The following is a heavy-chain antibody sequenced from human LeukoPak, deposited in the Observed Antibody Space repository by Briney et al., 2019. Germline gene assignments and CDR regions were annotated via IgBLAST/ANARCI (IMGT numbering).Heavy chain of an antibody. Sequence: GGSLRLSCAASGFTFDDYAMHWVRQAPGKGLEWVSLISGDGGSTYYADSVKSRFTISRDNSKNSLYLQMNSLRTEDTALYHCAKGAYYYDSSGHFDYWGQGTLVTVSS. CDR1: GFTFDDYA. J-gene: IGHJ4*02. CDR3: AKGAYYYDSSGHFDY. D-gene: IGHD3-22*01. CDR2: ISGDGGST. V-gene: IGHV3-43*02.